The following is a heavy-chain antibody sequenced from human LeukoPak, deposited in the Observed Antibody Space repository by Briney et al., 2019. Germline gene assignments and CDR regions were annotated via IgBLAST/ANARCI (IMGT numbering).Heavy chain of an antibody. CDR3: ATWAFYHGLDV. V-gene: IGHV3-43*02. CDR1: GFAFHAFD. Sequence: PGRSLRLSCAASGFAFHAFDMYWVRQAPGKGLEWVSRINSDGGKTYYADSVRGRFTISRDNSKNSLYLQMNSLRTDDAALYYCATWAFYHGLDVWGQGTTVTVSS. J-gene: IGHJ6*02. CDR2: INSDGGKT. D-gene: IGHD1-26*01.